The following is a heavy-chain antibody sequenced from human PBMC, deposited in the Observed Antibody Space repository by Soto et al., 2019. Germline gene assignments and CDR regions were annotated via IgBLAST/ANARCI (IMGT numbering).Heavy chain of an antibody. J-gene: IGHJ4*02. Sequence: QLQLQESRSGLVKPSQTLSLTCAVSGGSISSGGYSWSWIRQPPGKGLEWIGYIYHSGSTYYNPSLKGLVTISVDSSKHQSSLKLSSVTAADTAVYYCARGQVVAAQHWGQRTLVTVSS. CDR2: IYHSGST. V-gene: IGHV4-30-2*01. CDR3: ARGQVVAAQH. CDR1: GGSISSGGYS. D-gene: IGHD2-15*01.